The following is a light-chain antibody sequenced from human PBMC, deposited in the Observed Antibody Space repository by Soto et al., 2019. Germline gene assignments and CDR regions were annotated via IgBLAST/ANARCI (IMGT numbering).Light chain of an antibody. Sequence: QLVLTQSPSASASLGASVELTCTLSSGHSSYAIAWHQQQPEKGPRYLMKLNSDGSHSKGDGIPDRFSGSSSGAERYLTISSLQSEDEADYYCQTWGTGIPWVFGGGTKLTVL. V-gene: IGLV4-69*01. CDR1: SGHSSYA. CDR2: LNSDGSH. J-gene: IGLJ3*02. CDR3: QTWGTGIPWV.